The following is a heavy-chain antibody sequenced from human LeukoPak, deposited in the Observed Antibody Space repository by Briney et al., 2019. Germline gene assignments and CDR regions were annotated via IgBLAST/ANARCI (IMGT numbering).Heavy chain of an antibody. J-gene: IGHJ3*02. CDR2: ITSSSTTR. Sequence: GGSLTLSCAVSAFTFSDYYMSWIRQDPGKGLEWSSYITSSSTTRYHAYSVKGRFTISRDNAKNSLYVQMNSLRAEDTSVYYCARGEPLYYDSSDEDSYGFDIWGQGTMVTVSS. CDR1: AFTFSDYY. D-gene: IGHD3-22*01. V-gene: IGHV3-11*04. CDR3: ARGEPLYYDSSDEDSYGFDI.